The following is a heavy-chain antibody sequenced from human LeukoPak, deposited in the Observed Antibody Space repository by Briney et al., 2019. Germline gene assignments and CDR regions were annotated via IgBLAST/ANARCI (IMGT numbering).Heavy chain of an antibody. D-gene: IGHD1-7*01. Sequence: SETLSLTCTVSGGSISSSSYYWGWIRQPPGTGLEWIGSIYYSGSTYYNPSLKSRVTISVDTSKNQFSLKLSSVTAADTAVYYCARGPSITGTGYYYYMDVWGKGTTVTVSS. CDR3: ARGPSITGTGYYYYMDV. CDR2: IYYSGST. CDR1: GGSISSSSYY. J-gene: IGHJ6*03. V-gene: IGHV4-39*07.